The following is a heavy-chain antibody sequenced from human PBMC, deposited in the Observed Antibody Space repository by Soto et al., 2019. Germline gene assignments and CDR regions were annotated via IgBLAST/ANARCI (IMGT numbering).Heavy chain of an antibody. J-gene: IGHJ4*02. Sequence: PGGSLRLSCEASGFTVSDAWMHWVRQAPGKGLEWVAVISYDGSNKYYADSVKGRFTISRDNSKNTLYLQMNSLRAEDTAVYYCVQTTGWPGFDYWGQGTPVTVSS. CDR2: ISYDGSNK. D-gene: IGHD6-19*01. CDR1: GFTVSDAW. CDR3: VQTTGWPGFDY. V-gene: IGHV3-30*03.